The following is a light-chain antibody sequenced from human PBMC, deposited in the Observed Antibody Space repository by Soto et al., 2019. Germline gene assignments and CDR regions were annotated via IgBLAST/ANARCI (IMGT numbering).Light chain of an antibody. CDR2: AAS. CDR1: QSISSY. V-gene: IGKV1-39*01. Sequence: DIQMTQSPSSLSASVGDRVTITCRASQSISSYLNWYQQKPGKAPKLLIYAASSFQSGVPSRFSSSVSRTDFTLTISSLQPEDFATNYCQQSYSTPYTFGQGTKLEIK. J-gene: IGKJ2*01. CDR3: QQSYSTPYT.